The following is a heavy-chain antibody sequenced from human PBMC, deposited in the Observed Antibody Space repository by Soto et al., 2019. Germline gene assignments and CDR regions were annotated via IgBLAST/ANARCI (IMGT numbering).Heavy chain of an antibody. CDR2: IYYSGST. CDR3: ARPDYGGNSEAYYFDY. J-gene: IGHJ4*02. CDR1: GGSISSSSYY. Sequence: QLQLQESGPGLVKPSETLSLTCTVSGGSISSSSYYWGWIRQPPGKGLEWIGSIYYSGSTYYNPSLKSRVTISVDTSKNQFSLKLNSVTAADTAVYYCARPDYGGNSEAYYFDYWGQGTLVTVSS. V-gene: IGHV4-39*01. D-gene: IGHD4-17*01.